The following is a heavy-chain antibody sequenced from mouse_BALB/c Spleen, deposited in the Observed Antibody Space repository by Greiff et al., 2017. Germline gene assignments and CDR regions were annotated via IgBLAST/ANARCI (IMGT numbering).Heavy chain of an antibody. D-gene: IGHD2-2*01. CDR2: ISSGGSYT. Sequence: EVKLMESGGGLVKPGGSLKLSCAASGFTFSSYAMSWVRQSPEKRLEWVAEISSGGSYTYYPDTVTGRFTISRDNAKNTLYLEMSSLRSEDTAMYYCARENGSFAYWGQGTLVTVAA. V-gene: IGHV5-9-4*01. CDR1: GFTFSSYA. J-gene: IGHJ3*01. CDR3: ARENGSFAY.